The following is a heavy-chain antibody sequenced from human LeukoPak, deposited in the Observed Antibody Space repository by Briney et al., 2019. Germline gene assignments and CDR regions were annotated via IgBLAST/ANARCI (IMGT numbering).Heavy chain of an antibody. D-gene: IGHD2-15*01. CDR3: ARAVRYCSGGRCYSDDAFDI. J-gene: IGHJ3*02. CDR1: GFTLNIYW. Sequence: GGSLSLSCAASGFTLNIYWMSWVRQAPGKGLEWVANTKPDGSENYYVDSVKGRFTISRDNAKNSLYLQMNSLGAEDTAVYYCARAVRYCSGGRCYSDDAFDIWGQGTMVTVSS. V-gene: IGHV3-7*01. CDR2: TKPDGSEN.